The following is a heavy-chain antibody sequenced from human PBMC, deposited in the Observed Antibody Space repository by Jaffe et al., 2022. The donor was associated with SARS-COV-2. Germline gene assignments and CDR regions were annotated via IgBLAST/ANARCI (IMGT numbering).Heavy chain of an antibody. D-gene: IGHD2-2*01. J-gene: IGHJ6*02. CDR3: ARGPHIVVVPAATLYGMDV. Sequence: EVQLVESGGGLVQPGGSLRLSCAASGFTFSSYSMNWVRQAPGKGLEWVSYISSSSSTIYYADSVKGRFTISRDNAKNSLYLQMNSLRDEDTAVYYCARGPHIVVVPAATLYGMDVWGQGTTVTVSS. CDR2: ISSSSSTI. V-gene: IGHV3-48*02. CDR1: GFTFSSYS.